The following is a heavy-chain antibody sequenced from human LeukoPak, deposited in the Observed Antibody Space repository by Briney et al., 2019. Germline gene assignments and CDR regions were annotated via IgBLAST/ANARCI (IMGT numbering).Heavy chain of an antibody. V-gene: IGHV3-64*01. Sequence: QPGGSLRLSCAASGFTFSSYAMHWVRQAPGKGLEYVSAISSNGGSTYYANSVKGRFTISRDNSKNTLYLQMGSLRAEDTAVYYCARLHVDTAMVSGGMDVWGQGTTVTVSS. CDR2: ISSNGGST. D-gene: IGHD5-18*01. J-gene: IGHJ6*02. CDR1: GFTFSSYA. CDR3: ARLHVDTAMVSGGMDV.